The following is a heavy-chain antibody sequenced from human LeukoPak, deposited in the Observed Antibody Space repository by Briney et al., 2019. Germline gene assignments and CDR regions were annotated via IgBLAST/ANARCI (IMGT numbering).Heavy chain of an antibody. D-gene: IGHD3-16*01. CDR1: GFTFSSYS. CDR3: ARDRGMRYYYYGMDV. CDR2: ISSSSSYI. J-gene: IGHJ6*02. Sequence: PGGSLRLSCAASGFTFSSYSMNWVRQAPGKGLEWVSSISSSSSYIYYADSVKGRFTISRDNAKNSLYLQMNSLRAEDTAVYYCARDRGMRYYYYGMDVWGQGTTVTVSS. V-gene: IGHV3-21*01.